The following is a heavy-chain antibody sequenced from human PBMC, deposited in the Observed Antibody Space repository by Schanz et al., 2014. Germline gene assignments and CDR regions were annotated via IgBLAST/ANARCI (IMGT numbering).Heavy chain of an antibody. J-gene: IGHJ4*02. CDR3: ARQGDVYRLDY. CDR1: GASISFYD. D-gene: IGHD1-26*01. Sequence: QVQLQESGPGLVKPSETLSLTCTVSGASISFYDWNWIRQSPGKGLEWIGYIYHSGSPIYNPSLQGRVTIQIDTPKTHFSLKRGLVTAADTAMYFCARQGDVYRLDYWGQGTLVTVTS. V-gene: IGHV4-59*08. CDR2: IYHSGSP.